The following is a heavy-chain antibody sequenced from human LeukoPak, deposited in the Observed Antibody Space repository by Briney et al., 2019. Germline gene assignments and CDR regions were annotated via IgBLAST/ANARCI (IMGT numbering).Heavy chain of an antibody. CDR3: ARTYSSFDY. Sequence: GGSLRLSCAASGFTFDGYVMHWVRQAPGKGLEWVSLISRDGDTTSYADSVKGRFTISRDNSKNSLYLQMNSLRAEDTAVYYCARTYSSFDYWGQGTLVTVSS. D-gene: IGHD6-19*01. CDR1: GFTFDGYV. J-gene: IGHJ4*02. CDR2: ISRDGDTT. V-gene: IGHV3-43*02.